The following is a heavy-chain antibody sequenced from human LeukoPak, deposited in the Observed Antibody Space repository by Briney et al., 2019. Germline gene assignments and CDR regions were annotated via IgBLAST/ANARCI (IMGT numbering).Heavy chain of an antibody. CDR2: IYYSGST. CDR1: GGSISSGGYY. CDR3: ARDRELLAAAGDYYYYYMDV. D-gene: IGHD6-13*01. J-gene: IGHJ6*03. V-gene: IGHV4-31*03. Sequence: SETLSLTCTVSGGSISSGGYYWSWIRQHPGKGLEWIGYIYYSGSTYYNPSRKSRVTISVDTSKNQFSLKLSSVTAADTAVYYCARDRELLAAAGDYYYYYMDVWGKGTTVTLSS.